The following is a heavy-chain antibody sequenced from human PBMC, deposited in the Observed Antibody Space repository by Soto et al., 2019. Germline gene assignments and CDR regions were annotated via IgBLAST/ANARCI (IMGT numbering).Heavy chain of an antibody. CDR2: IWYDGSNK. CDR3: ARGHGVATTMGWFDP. Sequence: QVRLVESGGGVVQPVRSLRLSCEASGFTFSSYGIHWVRQAPGKGLEWVAVIWYDGSNKYYADSVKGRFSISRDNSKNTLYLLMNSLRAEDTAVYYCARGHGVATTMGWFDPWGQGTLVTVSS. CDR1: GFTFSSYG. V-gene: IGHV3-33*01. D-gene: IGHD5-12*01. J-gene: IGHJ5*02.